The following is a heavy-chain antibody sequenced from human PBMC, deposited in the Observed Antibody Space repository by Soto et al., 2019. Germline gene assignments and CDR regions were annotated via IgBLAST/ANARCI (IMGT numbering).Heavy chain of an antibody. Sequence: QVQLLQSGAEVRKPGASVSISCKASGYIFSHYYMSWVRQAPGQGLEWMGKINPDGGATTFARNFQGRLTLTSAASTGTAYMQLSGLTSDETAVYYCARGRRYTFWGQGTLVSVSS. CDR2: INPDGGAT. J-gene: IGHJ4*02. V-gene: IGHV1-46*01. D-gene: IGHD1-1*01. CDR1: GYIFSHYY. CDR3: ARGRRYTF.